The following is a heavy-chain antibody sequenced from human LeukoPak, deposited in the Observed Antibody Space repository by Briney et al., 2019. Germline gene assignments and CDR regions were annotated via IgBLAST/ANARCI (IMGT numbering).Heavy chain of an antibody. Sequence: SETLSLTCAVYGGSFSGYYWSWIRQPPGKGLEWIGEINHSGSTNYNPSLKSRVTISVDTSKNQFSLKLSSVTAADTAVYYCARVAGYLPTRWFDPWGQGTHVTVSS. CDR3: ARVAGYLPTRWFDP. CDR1: GGSFSGYY. V-gene: IGHV4-34*01. D-gene: IGHD6-25*01. CDR2: INHSGST. J-gene: IGHJ5*02.